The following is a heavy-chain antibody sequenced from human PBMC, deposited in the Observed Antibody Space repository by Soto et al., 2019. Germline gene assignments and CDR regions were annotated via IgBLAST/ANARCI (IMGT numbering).Heavy chain of an antibody. V-gene: IGHV3-33*08. J-gene: IGHJ3*02. CDR2: IWFDGSDK. CDR1: GFTFSNYA. CDR3: ARDPRGIAGTDAFDI. Sequence: VHLVESGGGVVQPGRSLRLSCAASGFTFSNYAMHWVRQAPGKGLEWVAVIWFDGSDKYYADSVKGRFTISRDNSKNTLYLQINSLRAEDTALYYCARDPRGIAGTDAFDIWGQGTMVTVSS. D-gene: IGHD3-10*01.